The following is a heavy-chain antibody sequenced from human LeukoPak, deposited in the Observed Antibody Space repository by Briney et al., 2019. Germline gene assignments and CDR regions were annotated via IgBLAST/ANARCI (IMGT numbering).Heavy chain of an antibody. D-gene: IGHD3-10*01. CDR1: GFTFSRYA. J-gene: IGHJ4*02. CDR3: AKVSYHYYDSGSYVLDY. CDR2: ISGSGGST. Sequence: PGGSLRLSCAASGFTFSRYAMSWVRRAPGKGLEWVSAISGSGGSTYYADSVKGRFTISRDNSKNTLYLQMNSLRAEDTAVYYCAKVSYHYYDSGSYVLDYWGQGTLVTVSS. V-gene: IGHV3-23*01.